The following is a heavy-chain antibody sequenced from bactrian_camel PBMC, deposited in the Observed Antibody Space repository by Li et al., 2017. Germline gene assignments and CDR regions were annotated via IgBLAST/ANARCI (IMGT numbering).Heavy chain of an antibody. Sequence: HVQLVESGGGSVQAGGSLRLSCAASGYPANKYYLAWFRQAPGKEREGVAAVASLDLGTYYADSVKGRFTISKDNAENTVYLQMNNLKSEDTALYYCVTRSKVNCGISEGCFAYWGQGTQVTVS. J-gene: IGHJ4*01. CDR2: VASLDLGT. V-gene: IGHV3S63*01. D-gene: IGHD6*01. CDR1: GYPANKYY. CDR3: VTRSKVNCGISEGCFAY.